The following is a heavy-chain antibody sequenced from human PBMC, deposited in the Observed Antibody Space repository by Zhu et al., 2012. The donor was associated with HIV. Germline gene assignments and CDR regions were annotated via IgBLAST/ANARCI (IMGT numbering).Heavy chain of an antibody. CDR2: IHYTGSI. Sequence: QVQLQESGPGLVKTSETLSLNCAVSGGSISDNNYYRGWIRQPPGKGLEWIGSIHYTGSIYYNPSLKSRVTISVDTSKNHLSLRLRSVTAADTAVYYCARPRAAAGTRWFDPWGQGILVTVSS. D-gene: IGHD6-13*01. V-gene: IGHV4-39*02. CDR3: ARPRAAAGTRWFDP. CDR1: GGSISDNNYY. J-gene: IGHJ5*02.